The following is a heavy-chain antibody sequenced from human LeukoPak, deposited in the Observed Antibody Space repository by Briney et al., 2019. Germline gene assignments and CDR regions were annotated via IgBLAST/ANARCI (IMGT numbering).Heavy chain of an antibody. CDR2: IIPILGIA. CDR3: ARGEGGPRTHFDY. Sequence: SVKVSCKASGGTFSSYAISWVRQAPGQGLEWMGRIIPILGIANYAQKFQGRVTITADKSTSTAYMELSSLRSEDTAVYYCARGEGGPRTHFDYWGQGTLVTVSS. J-gene: IGHJ4*02. V-gene: IGHV1-69*04. CDR1: GGTFSSYA. D-gene: IGHD1-26*01.